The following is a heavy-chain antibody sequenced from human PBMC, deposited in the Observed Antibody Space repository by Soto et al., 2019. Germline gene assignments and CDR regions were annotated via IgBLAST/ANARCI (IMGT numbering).Heavy chain of an antibody. Sequence: ASEKVSCKASGYTFTSYGISWVRQAPGQGLEWMGWISAYNGNTNYAQKLQGRVTMTTDTSTSTAYMELRSLRSDDTAVYYCAIDPPMYSSSWFQETQSNWFDPWGQGTLVTVSS. V-gene: IGHV1-18*01. D-gene: IGHD6-13*01. J-gene: IGHJ5*02. CDR1: GYTFTSYG. CDR3: AIDPPMYSSSWFQETQSNWFDP. CDR2: ISAYNGNT.